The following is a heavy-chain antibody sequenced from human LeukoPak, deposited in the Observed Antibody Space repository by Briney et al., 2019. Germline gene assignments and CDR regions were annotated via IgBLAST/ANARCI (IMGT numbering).Heavy chain of an antibody. CDR2: IYYSGST. D-gene: IGHD3-22*01. CDR1: GGSISSGGYY. J-gene: IGHJ4*02. Sequence: SETLSLTCTVSGGSISSGGYYWSWIRQHPGKGLEWIGYIYYSGSTYYNPSLKSRDTISVDTSKNQFSLKLSSVTAADTAVYYCARLSYDSSGYLDYWGQGTLVTVSS. V-gene: IGHV4-31*03. CDR3: ARLSYDSSGYLDY.